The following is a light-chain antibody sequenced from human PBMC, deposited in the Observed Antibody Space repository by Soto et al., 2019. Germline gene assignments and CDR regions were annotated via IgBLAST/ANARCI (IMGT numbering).Light chain of an antibody. Sequence: EIVLTQSTATLSLSPGERATLSCRASQSVGNYLAWYQQKVGQAPRLLSYDASNRATGIPARVSGSGAGTDFTLTISSLEPEDFAVYDCQHRSNRPLLTFGGGTKGEI. V-gene: IGKV3-11*01. J-gene: IGKJ4*01. CDR3: QHRSNRPLLT. CDR1: QSVGNY. CDR2: DAS.